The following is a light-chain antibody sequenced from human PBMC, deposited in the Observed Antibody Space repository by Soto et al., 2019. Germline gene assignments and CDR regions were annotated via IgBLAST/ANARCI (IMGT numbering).Light chain of an antibody. Sequence: DIVLTQSPATLSLSPGERATLSCRASQSVRTYLVWYQQKPGQAPRLLIYDALHRANDIPARFSGSGSGTDFTLTISNLEAEDFAVYYCQQRSGWLTFGGGTKVEIK. J-gene: IGKJ4*01. CDR2: DAL. CDR1: QSVRTY. CDR3: QQRSGWLT. V-gene: IGKV3-11*01.